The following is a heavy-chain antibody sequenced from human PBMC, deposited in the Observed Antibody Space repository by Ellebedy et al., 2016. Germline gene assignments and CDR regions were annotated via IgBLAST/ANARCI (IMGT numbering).Heavy chain of an antibody. D-gene: IGHD2-15*01. CDR2: ISGSGGST. J-gene: IGHJ4*02. Sequence: GESLKISXAASGFTFSSYAMSWVRQAPGKGLEWVSAISGSGGSTYYADSVKGRFTISRDNSKNTLYLQMNSLRAEDTAVYYCARGGGYCSGGSCSLLDYWGQGTLVTVSS. V-gene: IGHV3-23*01. CDR1: GFTFSSYA. CDR3: ARGGGYCSGGSCSLLDY.